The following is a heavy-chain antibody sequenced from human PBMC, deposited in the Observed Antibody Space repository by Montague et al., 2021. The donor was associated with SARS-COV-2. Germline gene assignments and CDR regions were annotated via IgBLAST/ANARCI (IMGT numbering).Heavy chain of an antibody. J-gene: IGHJ6*02. CDR1: GGSISSYY. CDR3: ASGIYPSGSYYNRYYYGLNI. Sequence: SETLSLTCTVSGGSISSYYWSWIRQPAGKGLEWIGRIYSSGSTNYNPSLKSRVTMSVDTSKNQFSLKLSSVTAADTATYYCASGIYPSGSYYNRYYYGLNIWGPGTTVIVSS. V-gene: IGHV4-4*07. D-gene: IGHD3-10*01. CDR2: IYSSGST.